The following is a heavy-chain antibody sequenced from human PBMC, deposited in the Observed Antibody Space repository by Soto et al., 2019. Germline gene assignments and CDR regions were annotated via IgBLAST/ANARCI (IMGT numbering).Heavy chain of an antibody. D-gene: IGHD2-2*01. CDR2: ISAYNGST. CDR3: ATYYCSSTSRYPYYYYGMDV. CDR1: GYTFTSYG. J-gene: IGHJ6*02. Sequence: ASVKVSCKASGYTFTSYGISWVRQAPGQGLEWMGWISAYNGSTNYAQKLQGRVTMTTDTSTSTAYMELRSLRSDDTAVYYCATYYCSSTSRYPYYYYGMDVWGQGTTVTVSS. V-gene: IGHV1-18*04.